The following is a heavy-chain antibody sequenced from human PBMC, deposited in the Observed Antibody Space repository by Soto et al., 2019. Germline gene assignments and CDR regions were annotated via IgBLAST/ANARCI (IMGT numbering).Heavy chain of an antibody. CDR3: ARRGSSSWYGV. CDR2: IYYSGST. V-gene: IGHV4-31*02. D-gene: IGHD6-13*01. Sequence: PSETLSLTCTVSGGSISSGGYYWSWIRQHPGKGLEWIGYIYYSGSTYYNPSLKSRVTISVDTSKNQFPLKLSSVTAADTAVYYCARRGSSSWYGVWGQGTLVTVSS. CDR1: GGSISSGGYY. J-gene: IGHJ4*02.